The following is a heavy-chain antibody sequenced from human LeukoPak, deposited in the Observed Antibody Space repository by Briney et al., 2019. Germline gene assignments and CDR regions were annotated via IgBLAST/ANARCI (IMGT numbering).Heavy chain of an antibody. CDR2: ISYDGSNK. V-gene: IGHV3-30*04. D-gene: IGHD2-2*01. Sequence: GGSLRLSCAASGFTFSSYAMHWVRQAPGKGLEWVAVISYDGSNKYYADSVKGRFTISRDNSKNTLYLQMNSLRAEDTAVYYCARERCSSTSCYASAAFDIWGQGTMVTVSS. CDR3: ARERCSSTSCYASAAFDI. J-gene: IGHJ3*02. CDR1: GFTFSSYA.